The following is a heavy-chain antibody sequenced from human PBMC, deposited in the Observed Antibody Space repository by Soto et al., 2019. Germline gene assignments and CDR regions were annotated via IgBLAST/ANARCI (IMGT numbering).Heavy chain of an antibody. Sequence: QVQLQESGPGLVKPLETLSLTCTVPGGSITSYYWSWVRQPPGKGLEWIGYIYYNGNINYTPSLKSRLTLSLYTSKNQFPLRLSSVTAADTAVYYCATGRVYFGSEYWGQGTLVTVSS. CDR1: GGSITSYY. V-gene: IGHV4-59*01. CDR3: ATGRVYFGSEY. J-gene: IGHJ4*02. CDR2: IYYNGNI. D-gene: IGHD3-10*01.